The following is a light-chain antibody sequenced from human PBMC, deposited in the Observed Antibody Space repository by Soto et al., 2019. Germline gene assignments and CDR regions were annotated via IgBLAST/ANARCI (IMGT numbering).Light chain of an antibody. CDR2: GAS. CDR3: QQYKSWPPLT. V-gene: IGKV3-15*01. CDR1: QNISVN. Sequence: DIVMTQSPAILSVSLGERATLSCLASQNISVNLAWYQQRSGQAPRLLIYGASTRVTGVPARFSGSGSGTDFTLTISSLQSEDFAIYYCQQYKSWPPLTFGGGTKVE. J-gene: IGKJ4*01.